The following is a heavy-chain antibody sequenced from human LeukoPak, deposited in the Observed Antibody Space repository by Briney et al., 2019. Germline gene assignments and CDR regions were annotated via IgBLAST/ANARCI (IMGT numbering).Heavy chain of an antibody. V-gene: IGHV1-8*01. D-gene: IGHD3-9*01. Sequence: GSSVKVSCKASRYTFIRYYLHWVRPVTRQELAWMGWMNPNSGNTGYAQKFQGRVTMTRKPSISAAYMELSSLGSEDTAVHYCARGKRRITIPMASYAFDIWGQGTMVTVSS. CDR2: MNPNSGNT. CDR3: ARGKRRITIPMASYAFDI. CDR1: RYTFIRYY. J-gene: IGHJ3*02.